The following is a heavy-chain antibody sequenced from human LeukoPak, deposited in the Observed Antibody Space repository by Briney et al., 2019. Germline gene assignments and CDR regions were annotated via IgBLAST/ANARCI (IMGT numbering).Heavy chain of an antibody. CDR3: AKGRITMVRGVFDY. CDR1: GFTFSSYG. CDR2: ISYDGSNK. V-gene: IGHV3-30*18. D-gene: IGHD3-10*01. J-gene: IGHJ4*02. Sequence: GRSLRLSCAASGFTFSSYGMHWVRQAPGKGLERVAVISYDGSNKYYADSVKGRFTISRDNSKNTLYLQMNSLRAEDTAVYYCAKGRITMVRGVFDYWGQGTLVTVSS.